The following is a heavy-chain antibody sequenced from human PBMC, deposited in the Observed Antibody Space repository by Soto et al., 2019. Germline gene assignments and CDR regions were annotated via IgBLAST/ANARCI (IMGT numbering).Heavy chain of an antibody. Sequence: ASVKVSCKASGYTFTGYYMHWVRQAPGQGLEWMGWINPNSGGTNYAQKFQGWVTMTRDTSISTAYMELSRLRSDDTAVYYCARGPNISLIAAAGIIDYWGQGTLVTVSS. CDR1: GYTFTGYY. V-gene: IGHV1-2*04. D-gene: IGHD6-13*01. J-gene: IGHJ4*02. CDR2: INPNSGGT. CDR3: ARGPNISLIAAAGIIDY.